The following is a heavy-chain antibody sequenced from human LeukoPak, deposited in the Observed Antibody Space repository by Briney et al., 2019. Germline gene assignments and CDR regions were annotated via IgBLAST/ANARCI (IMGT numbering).Heavy chain of an antibody. J-gene: IGHJ4*02. CDR3: AKSYGDYEN. Sequence: GGSLRLSCAASGFTFSSYGMHWVRQAPGKGLEWVAVVSYDGSNKYYADSVKGRFTISRDNSKNTLYLQMNSLRAEDTAVYYCAKSYGDYENWGQGTLVAVSS. D-gene: IGHD4-17*01. CDR1: GFTFSSYG. V-gene: IGHV3-30*18. CDR2: VSYDGSNK.